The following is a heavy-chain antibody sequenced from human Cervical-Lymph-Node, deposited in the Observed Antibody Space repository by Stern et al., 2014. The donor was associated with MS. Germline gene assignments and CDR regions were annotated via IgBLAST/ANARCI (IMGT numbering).Heavy chain of an antibody. V-gene: IGHV2-26*01. D-gene: IGHD6-13*01. CDR3: ARIPPGYSVAWDWYFDL. CDR2: IFSNVEK. Sequence: QITLKESGPVLVKPTETLTLTCTVSGFSLSNARMGVSWIRQPPGKALEWLAHIFSNVEKSYSTSLKSRLTISKDTSKSQVVLTMTNMDPVDTATYYCARIPPGYSVAWDWYFDLWGRGTLVTVSS. J-gene: IGHJ2*01. CDR1: GFSLSNARMG.